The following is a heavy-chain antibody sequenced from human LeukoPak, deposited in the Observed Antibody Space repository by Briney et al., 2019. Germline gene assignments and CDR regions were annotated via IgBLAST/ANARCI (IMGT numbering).Heavy chain of an antibody. V-gene: IGHV4-59*01. J-gene: IGHJ6*03. D-gene: IGHD1-26*01. Sequence: PSETLSLTCTVSGGSISSYYWSWIRQPPGQGLEYIGHVHDSGSTNYNPSLKSRVTISIDTSKNQFSLKLSSVAAAETAVYYCARVGSYCMDVWGKGATVTVSS. CDR3: ARVGSYCMDV. CDR2: VHDSGST. CDR1: GGSISSYY.